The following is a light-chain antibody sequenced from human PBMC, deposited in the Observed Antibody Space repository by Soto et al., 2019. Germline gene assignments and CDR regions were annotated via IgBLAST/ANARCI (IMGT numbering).Light chain of an antibody. CDR3: QQYGSSPFT. V-gene: IGKV3-20*01. CDR2: GPS. J-gene: IGKJ3*01. Sequence: EIVSTQSPGTLSLSPGERATISCRASQSISSSYLAWYQHRPRQAPRLLIYGPSRRATGIPDRFSVSGSGTDFTLTISRLEPEEFAVYYCQQYGSSPFTFGPGTKVDIK. CDR1: QSISSSY.